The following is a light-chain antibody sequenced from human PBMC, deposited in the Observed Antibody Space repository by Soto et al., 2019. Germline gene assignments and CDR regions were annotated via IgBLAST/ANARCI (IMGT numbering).Light chain of an antibody. J-gene: IGKJ5*01. CDR2: GAS. Sequence: DIQMTQSPSSLSASVGDRVTIACRASQDIYTFLNWYQQKPGKAPKLLIFGASSLQSGVPSRFSGSGSGTVFTLTISSLQPGDFATYYCEQSYITPPITFGQGTRLEI. CDR3: EQSYITPPIT. V-gene: IGKV1-39*01. CDR1: QDIYTF.